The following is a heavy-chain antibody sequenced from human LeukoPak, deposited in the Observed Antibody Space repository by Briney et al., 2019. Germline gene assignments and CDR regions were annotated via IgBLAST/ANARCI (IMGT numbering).Heavy chain of an antibody. V-gene: IGHV1-18*01. Sequence: GASVTVSCMASGYTFTSYGISWVRQAPGQGLEWMGWISAYNGNTNYAQKLQGRVTMTTDTSTSTAYMELRSLRSDDTAVYYCARGEDYYDSSGYYSLRFDYWGQGTLVTVSP. CDR1: GYTFTSYG. D-gene: IGHD3-22*01. CDR3: ARGEDYYDSSGYYSLRFDY. J-gene: IGHJ4*02. CDR2: ISAYNGNT.